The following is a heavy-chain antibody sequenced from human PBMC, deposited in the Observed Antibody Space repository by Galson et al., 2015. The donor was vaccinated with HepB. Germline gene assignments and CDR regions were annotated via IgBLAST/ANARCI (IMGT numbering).Heavy chain of an antibody. D-gene: IGHD3-10*01. CDR3: ARHVEWFGELYSY. J-gene: IGHJ4*02. Sequence: ISWVRQMPGKGLEWMGRIDPSDSYTNYSPSFQGHVTISADKSISTAYLQWSSLKASDTAMYYYARHVEWFGELYSYWGQGTLVTVSS. V-gene: IGHV5-10-1*01. CDR2: IDPSDSYT.